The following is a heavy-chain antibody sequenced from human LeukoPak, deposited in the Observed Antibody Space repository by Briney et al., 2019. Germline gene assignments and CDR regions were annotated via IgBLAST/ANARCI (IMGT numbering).Heavy chain of an antibody. CDR3: GKTTVGYSSGQKPAWPVDY. CDR1: GFTFGSHA. D-gene: IGHD6-19*01. J-gene: IGHJ4*02. CDR2: IFCSGGSP. V-gene: IGHV3-23*01. Sequence: GGSLRLSCEASGFTFGSHAMYWVRQAPGKGLEWVAGIFCSGGSPHYADPVKGRFTISRDNSRNTVYLQINSLRAEDAAVYYCGKTTVGYSSGQKPAWPVDYWGQGTLVTVSS.